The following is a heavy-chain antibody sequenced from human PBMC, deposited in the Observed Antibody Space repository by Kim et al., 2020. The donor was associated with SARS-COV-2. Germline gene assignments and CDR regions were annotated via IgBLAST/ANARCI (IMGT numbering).Heavy chain of an antibody. D-gene: IGHD3-10*01. CDR2: ISRAGTTT. J-gene: IGHJ4*02. CDR3: TKDPGRGASYYYY. V-gene: IGHV3-23*01. Sequence: GSLRLSCAASGFIFNSFGMSWVRQAPGKGLEWVSNISRAGTTTYYTDSVKGRFTISRDNAKNTLYLQVNSLRAEDTAVYYCTKDPGRGASYYYYWGQG. CDR1: GFIFNSFG.